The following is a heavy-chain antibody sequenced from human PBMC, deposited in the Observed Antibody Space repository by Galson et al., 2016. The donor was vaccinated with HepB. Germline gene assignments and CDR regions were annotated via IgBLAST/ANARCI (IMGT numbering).Heavy chain of an antibody. CDR1: GFTFSSVW. CDR3: ALYYYDSSGFAEYFQQ. CDR2: IKPDGSEK. D-gene: IGHD3-22*01. J-gene: IGHJ1*01. Sequence: SLRLSCATSGFTFSSVWMSWVRQAPGKGLEWVANIKPDGSEKYYVDSLKGRFTISRDNAKNSLYLQMNSLRAEDTAVYYCALYYYDSSGFAEYFQQWGQGTRVTVSS. V-gene: IGHV3-7*03.